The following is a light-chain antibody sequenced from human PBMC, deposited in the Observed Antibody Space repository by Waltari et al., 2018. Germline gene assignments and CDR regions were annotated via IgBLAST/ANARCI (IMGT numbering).Light chain of an antibody. CDR2: VNSDGSH. Sequence: QLVVTQSPSAYASLGASVKLTCTLSSGHSSTITAWLHQQPEKGPRYLMKVNSDGSHSRGDEIPDRFSGSSSGAERYLTISSLQAEDEADYYCQTGGHGTWVFGGGTKLTVL. V-gene: IGLV4-69*01. CDR1: SGHSSTI. CDR3: QTGGHGTWV. J-gene: IGLJ3*02.